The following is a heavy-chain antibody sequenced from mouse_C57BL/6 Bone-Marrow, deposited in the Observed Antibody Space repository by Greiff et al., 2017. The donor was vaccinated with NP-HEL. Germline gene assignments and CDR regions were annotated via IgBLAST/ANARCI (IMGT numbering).Heavy chain of an antibody. CDR2: LNPGSGGT. CDR1: GYAFTNYL. V-gene: IGHV1-54*01. D-gene: IGHD2-4*01. CDR3: ARKDYDYDLFAY. Sequence: VQLQESGAELVRPGTSVKVSCKASGYAFTNYLIEWVKQRPGQGLEWIGVLNPGSGGTNYNEKFKGKATLTADKSSSTAYMQLSSLTSEDSAVYFCARKDYDYDLFAYWGKGTLVTVSA. J-gene: IGHJ3*01.